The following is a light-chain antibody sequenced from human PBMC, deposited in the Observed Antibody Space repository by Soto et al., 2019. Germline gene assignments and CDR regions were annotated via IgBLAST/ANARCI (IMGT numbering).Light chain of an antibody. CDR2: KAS. J-gene: IGKJ1*01. CDR3: QQYNSYWT. Sequence: DIVMTQSPDSLALSLGDRSTINCNSSQSVLYSSNNKNYLAWYQQKPGKAPKLLIYKASSLESGVPSRFSGSGSGTEFTLTISSLQPDDFATYYCQQYNSYWTFGQGTKVDIK. CDR1: QSVLYSSNNKNY. V-gene: IGKV4-1*01.